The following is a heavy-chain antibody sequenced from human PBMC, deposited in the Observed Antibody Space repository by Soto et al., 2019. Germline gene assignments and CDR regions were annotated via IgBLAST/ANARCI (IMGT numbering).Heavy chain of an antibody. CDR1: GFTFSSYS. V-gene: IGHV3-48*01. CDR3: ARDYGDYGDYYYGMDV. D-gene: IGHD4-17*01. CDR2: ISYSSTI. J-gene: IGHJ6*02. Sequence: EVQLVESGGDLVQPGGSLRLSCAASGFTFSSYSMNWVRQAPGKGLEWVSYISYSSTIYYADSVKGRFTLSRDNAKYXLYLQMNSLRAEDTAVYYCARDYGDYGDYYYGMDVWGQGTTVTVSS.